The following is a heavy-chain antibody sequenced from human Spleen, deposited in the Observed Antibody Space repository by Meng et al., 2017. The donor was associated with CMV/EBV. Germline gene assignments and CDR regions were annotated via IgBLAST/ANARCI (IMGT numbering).Heavy chain of an antibody. V-gene: IGHV3-30-3*01. CDR3: ARVTEEALEWLFHYYYYGMDV. CDR2: ISYDGNNK. J-gene: IGHJ6*02. Sequence: GESLKISCAASGFTVSSNYMSWVRQAPGKGLEWVALISYDGNNKYYADSVKGRFTISRDNSKNTLCLQMNSLRAEDTAVYYCARVTEEALEWLFHYYYYGMDVWGQGTTVTVSS. D-gene: IGHD3-3*01. CDR1: GFTVSSNY.